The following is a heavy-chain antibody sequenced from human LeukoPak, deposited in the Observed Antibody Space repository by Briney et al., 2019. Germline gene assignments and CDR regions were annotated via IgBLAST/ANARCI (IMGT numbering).Heavy chain of an antibody. J-gene: IGHJ4*02. CDR3: ARIIAARLIRRLAPVAIDY. Sequence: SETLSLTCTVSGGSISSSSYYWGWIRQPPGKGLEWIGSTYYSGSTYYNPSLKSRVTISVDTSKNQFSLKLSSVTAADTAVYYCARIIAARLIRRLAPVAIDYWGQGTLVTVSS. CDR2: TYYSGST. D-gene: IGHD6-6*01. CDR1: GGSISSSSYY. V-gene: IGHV4-39*01.